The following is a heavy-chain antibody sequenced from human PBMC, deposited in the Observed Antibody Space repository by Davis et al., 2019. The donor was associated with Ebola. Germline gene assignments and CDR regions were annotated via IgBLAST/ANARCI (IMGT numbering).Heavy chain of an antibody. J-gene: IGHJ6*03. Sequence: ASVKVSCKASGYTFTGYYIHWVRQAPGQGLEWMGWINPNSGGTNYAQKFQGRVTMTRDTSISTAYMELSRLRSYDTAVYYCARDLEGRDGRSWSYYYYYMDVWGKGTTVTVSS. CDR3: ARDLEGRDGRSWSYYYYYMDV. CDR1: GYTFTGYY. CDR2: INPNSGGT. V-gene: IGHV1-2*02. D-gene: IGHD6-13*01.